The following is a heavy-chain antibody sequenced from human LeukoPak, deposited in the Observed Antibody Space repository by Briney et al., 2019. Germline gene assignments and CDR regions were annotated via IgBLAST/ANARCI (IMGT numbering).Heavy chain of an antibody. V-gene: IGHV4-59*01. CDR1: GGSISSYY. D-gene: IGHD1-26*01. CDR3: AREARSGFDY. J-gene: IGHJ4*02. Sequence: SETLSLTCTVSGGSISSYYWSWIRQPPGKGLEWIGYIYYSGSTNYNPSLKSRVTISVDTSKNQFSLKLSSVTAADTAVYYCAREARSGFDYWGQGTLVTASS. CDR2: IYYSGST.